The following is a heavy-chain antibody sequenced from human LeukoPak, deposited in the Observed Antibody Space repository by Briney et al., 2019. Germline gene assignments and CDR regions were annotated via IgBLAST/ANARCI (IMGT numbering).Heavy chain of an antibody. CDR1: GYTFTSYY. D-gene: IGHD3-10*01. CDR2: INPSGGST. Sequence: GASVKVSCKASGYTFTSYYMHWVRQAPGQGLEWMGIINPSGGSTSYAQKFQGRVTMTRDMSTSTVYMELSSLRSEDTAVYYCARDLRVYGSGSSAGAYWGQGTLVTVSS. V-gene: IGHV1-46*01. CDR3: ARDLRVYGSGSSAGAY. J-gene: IGHJ4*02.